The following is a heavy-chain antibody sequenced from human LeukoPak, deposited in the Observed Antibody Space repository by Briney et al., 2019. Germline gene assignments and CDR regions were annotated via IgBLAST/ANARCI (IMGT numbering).Heavy chain of an antibody. Sequence: GGSLRLSCAASGFAFSSFAMGWVRQSPGKGLEWLSTINGGGNTTFYSDSVKGRFTISRDNSKNTLYLHIDSLRPDDTTTYYCTKELHVAVAVADYYYFYMDVWGRGTAVTVSS. D-gene: IGHD6-19*01. CDR1: GFAFSSFA. CDR3: TKELHVAVAVADYYYFYMDV. V-gene: IGHV3-23*01. J-gene: IGHJ6*03. CDR2: INGGGNTT.